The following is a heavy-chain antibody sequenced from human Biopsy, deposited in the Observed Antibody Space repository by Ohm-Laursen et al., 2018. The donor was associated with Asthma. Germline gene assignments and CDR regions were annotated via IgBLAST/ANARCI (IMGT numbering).Heavy chain of an antibody. D-gene: IGHD3-9*01. J-gene: IGHJ3*01. V-gene: IGHV1-3*04. CDR1: GYNFISFA. Sequence: SVKVSCKASGYNFISFAIHWVRQDPGQRLEWMGWVNTGNGDTKYSQKFQGRVTITRDTSASTAYMELRSLRSEDTATYYCARTYYDFLTGQVKDVFGVWGQGTMVTVSS. CDR2: VNTGNGDT. CDR3: ARTYYDFLTGQVKDVFGV.